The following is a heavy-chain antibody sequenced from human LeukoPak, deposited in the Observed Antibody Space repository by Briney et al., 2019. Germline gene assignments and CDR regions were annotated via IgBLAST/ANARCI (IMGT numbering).Heavy chain of an antibody. J-gene: IGHJ1*01. CDR3: ARAFCGGDCYAYFQH. CDR1: GYTFTGYY. Sequence: ASVKVSCKASGYTFTGYYMHWVRQAPGQGLEWMGWINPNSGGTNYAQKFQGRVTMTRDTSISTAYMELSRLRSDDTAVYYCARAFCGGDCYAYFQHWGQGTLVTVSS. D-gene: IGHD2-21*02. CDR2: INPNSGGT. V-gene: IGHV1-2*02.